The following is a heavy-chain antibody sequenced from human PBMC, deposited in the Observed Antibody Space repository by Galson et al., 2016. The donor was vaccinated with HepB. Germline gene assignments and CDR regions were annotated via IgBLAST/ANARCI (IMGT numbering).Heavy chain of an antibody. CDR1: GYTISSGFF. D-gene: IGHD5-24*01. V-gene: IGHV4-38-2*02. CDR2: VYRTGDT. J-gene: IGHJ6*02. CDR3: ARDRLVEMATSYLYYYNGMDV. Sequence: LSLTCTVSGYTISSGFFWGWIRQAPGKGLEWIGRVYRTGDTYYNPSLASRVTISMDKINGQFSLKLNSVNAADTAVYYCARDRLVEMATSYLYYYNGMDVWGQGTTVTVSS.